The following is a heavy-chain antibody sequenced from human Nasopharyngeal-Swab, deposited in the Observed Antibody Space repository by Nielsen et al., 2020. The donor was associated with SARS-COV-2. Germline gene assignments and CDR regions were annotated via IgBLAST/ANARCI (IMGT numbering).Heavy chain of an antibody. CDR3: AKERYNWNGGADY. Sequence: GESLKISCAASGFTFSSYAMSWVRQAPGKGLEWVSAISGSGGSTYYADSVKGRSTISRDNSKNTLYPQMNSLRAEDTAVYYCAKERYNWNGGADYWGQGTLVTVSS. CDR1: GFTFSSYA. V-gene: IGHV3-23*01. CDR2: ISGSGGST. D-gene: IGHD1-1*01. J-gene: IGHJ4*02.